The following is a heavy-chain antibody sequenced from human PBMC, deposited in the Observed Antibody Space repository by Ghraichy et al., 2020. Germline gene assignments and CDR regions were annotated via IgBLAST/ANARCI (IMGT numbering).Heavy chain of an antibody. V-gene: IGHV3-23*01. CDR1: GFTLGSYA. D-gene: IGHD3-10*01. J-gene: IGHJ4*02. CDR2: IRGSGDIT. CDR3: VKVPGFGAYGHYYFDY. Sequence: SCAASGFTLGSYAMSWVRQAPGKGLEWVSAIRGSGDITSYAESVKGRFTISRDNSKNTLTLQMNSLTAEDTAIYYCVKVPGFGAYGHYYFDYWGQGTLVTVSS.